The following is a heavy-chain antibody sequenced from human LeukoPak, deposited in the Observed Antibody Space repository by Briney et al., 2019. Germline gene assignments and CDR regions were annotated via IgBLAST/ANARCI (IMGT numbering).Heavy chain of an antibody. CDR3: ARGNGFYGDSYYFDY. CDR2: INQDGGEK. V-gene: IGHV3-7*04. CDR1: GFTFSSYG. Sequence: GGSLRLSCAASGFTFSSYGMHWVRQAPGKGLEWVANINQDGGEKYFVDSVKGRFTISRDNAKNSLYLQMNSLRAEDTAVYYCARGNGFYGDSYYFDYWGQGTLVTVSS. J-gene: IGHJ4*02. D-gene: IGHD4-17*01.